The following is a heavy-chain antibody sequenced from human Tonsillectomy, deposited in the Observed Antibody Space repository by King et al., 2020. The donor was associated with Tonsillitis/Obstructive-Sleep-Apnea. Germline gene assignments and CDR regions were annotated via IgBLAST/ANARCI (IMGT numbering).Heavy chain of an antibody. CDR1: GFTFSSYS. CDR3: ARDRGVHCSGGSCYSDYFDY. V-gene: IGHV3-21*01. Sequence: VQLVESGGGLVKPGGSLRLSCAASGFTFSSYSMNWVRQAPGKGLEWVSSISSSSSYIYYADSVKGRFIISRDNAKNSLYLQMNSLRAEDTAVYYCARDRGVHCSGGSCYSDYFDYWGQGTLVTVSS. D-gene: IGHD2-15*01. J-gene: IGHJ4*02. CDR2: ISSSSSYI.